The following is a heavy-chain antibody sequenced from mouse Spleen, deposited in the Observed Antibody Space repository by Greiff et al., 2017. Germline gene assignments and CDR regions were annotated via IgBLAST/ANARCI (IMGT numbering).Heavy chain of an antibody. CDR2: INPSNGGT. CDR3: ARGPRSAYYRYDSYAMDY. D-gene: IGHD2-14*01. V-gene: IGHV1-53*01. CDR1: GYTFTSYW. Sequence: VQLQQPGTELVKPGASVKLSCKASGYTFTSYWMHWVKQRPGQGLEWIGNINPSNGGTNYNEKFKSKATLTVDKSSSTAYMQLSSLTSEDSAVYYCARGPRSAYYRYDSYAMDYWGQGTSVTVSS. J-gene: IGHJ4*01.